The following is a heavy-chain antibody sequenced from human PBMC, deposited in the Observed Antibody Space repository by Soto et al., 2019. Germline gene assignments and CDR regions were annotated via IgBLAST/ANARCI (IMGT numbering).Heavy chain of an antibody. CDR3: ARCSSIAGLYYGMDV. J-gene: IGHJ6*02. CDR1: GGSISSGGYY. D-gene: IGHD6-6*01. CDR2: NYYSGIT. V-gene: IGHV4-31*03. Sequence: QVQLQESGPGLVKPSQTLSLTYTVSGGSISSGGYYWTWIRQHPGKGLEWIGYNYYSGITYYNPSLKTRVTIFIDTSKAQFALKLSSVTAADTAVYYCARCSSIAGLYYGMDVWGQGTTVTVS.